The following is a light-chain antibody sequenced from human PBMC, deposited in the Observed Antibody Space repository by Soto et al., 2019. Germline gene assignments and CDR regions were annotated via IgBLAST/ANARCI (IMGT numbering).Light chain of an antibody. CDR2: AAS. Sequence: DIQMTQSPSTLSASVGDRVTITCRASQGVRIYLAWYQHKSGKAPRLLIYAASSLQSGVPSRFSGSGSGTDFTLTINSLQPEDFATYFCQQANSCPLTLGGGTKVDIK. CDR1: QGVRIY. V-gene: IGKV1-12*01. J-gene: IGKJ4*01. CDR3: QQANSCPLT.